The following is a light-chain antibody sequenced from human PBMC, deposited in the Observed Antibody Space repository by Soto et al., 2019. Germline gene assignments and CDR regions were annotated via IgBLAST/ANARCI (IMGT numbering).Light chain of an antibody. CDR2: DNN. J-gene: IGLJ2*01. Sequence: QSVLTQPPSVSAAPGQRVTISCSGSSSNIGRNFVSWYQQFPGTAPKLLIYDNNKRPSGIPDRFSGSKSGTSATLDITGLQTGDEADYYCGTWDSSLSAIFGGGTKVTVL. V-gene: IGLV1-51*01. CDR1: SSNIGRNF. CDR3: GTWDSSLSAI.